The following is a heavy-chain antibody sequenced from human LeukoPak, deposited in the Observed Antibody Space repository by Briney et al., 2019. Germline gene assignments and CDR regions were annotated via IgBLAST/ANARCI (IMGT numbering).Heavy chain of an antibody. V-gene: IGHV1-69*04. CDR2: IIPILGIA. CDR1: GGTFSSYA. D-gene: IGHD2-2*01. Sequence: SVKVPCKASGGTFSSYAISWVRQAPGQGLEWMGRIIPILGIANYAQKFQGRVTITADKSTSTAYMELSSLRSEDTAVYYCAIGLGYCSSTSCPADFDYWGQGTLVTVSS. J-gene: IGHJ4*02. CDR3: AIGLGYCSSTSCPADFDY.